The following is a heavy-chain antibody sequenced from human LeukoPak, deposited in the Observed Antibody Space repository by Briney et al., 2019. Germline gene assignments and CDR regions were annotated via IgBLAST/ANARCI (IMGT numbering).Heavy chain of an antibody. CDR2: IWYDGSNK. Sequence: PGRSLRLSCAASGFTFSSYGMHWVRQAPGKGLEGVAVIWYDGSNKYYADSVKGRFTISRDNSKNTLYLQMNSLRAEDTAVYYCARGPLDYYYYYMDVWGKGTTVTVSS. CDR3: ARGPLDYYYYYMDV. CDR1: GFTFSSYG. J-gene: IGHJ6*03. V-gene: IGHV3-33*01. D-gene: IGHD1-14*01.